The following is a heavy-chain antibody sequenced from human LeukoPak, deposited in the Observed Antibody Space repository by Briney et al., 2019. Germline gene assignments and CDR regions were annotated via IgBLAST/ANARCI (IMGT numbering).Heavy chain of an antibody. CDR1: GGSISSSSYY. V-gene: IGHV4-39*01. Sequence: SETLSLTCTVFGGSISSSSYYWGWIRQPPGKGLEWIGSIYYSGSTYYNPSLKSRVTISVDTSKNQFSLKLSSVTAADTAVYYCARDVLYYDILTGYYPYYYYYGMDVWGQGTTVTVSS. CDR3: ARDVLYYDILTGYYPYYYYYGMDV. D-gene: IGHD3-9*01. J-gene: IGHJ6*02. CDR2: IYYSGST.